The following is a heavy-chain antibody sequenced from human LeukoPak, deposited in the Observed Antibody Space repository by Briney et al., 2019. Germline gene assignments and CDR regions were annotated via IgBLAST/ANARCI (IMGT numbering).Heavy chain of an antibody. J-gene: IGHJ5*02. V-gene: IGHV4-59*08. Sequence: ASETLSLTCTVSGGSISSYYWSWIRQPPGKGLEWIGYIYYSWSTNYNPSLKSRVTISVDTSKNQFSLKLSSVTAADTAVYYCARHTPETYCSSTSCFNPNWFDPWGQGTLVTVSS. CDR1: GGSISSYY. CDR3: ARHTPETYCSSTSCFNPNWFDP. D-gene: IGHD2-2*01. CDR2: IYYSWST.